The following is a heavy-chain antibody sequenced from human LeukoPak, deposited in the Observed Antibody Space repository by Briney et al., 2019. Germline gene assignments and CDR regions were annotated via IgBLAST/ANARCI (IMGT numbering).Heavy chain of an antibody. Sequence: GGSLRLSCAATGFTFSSYAMSWVRHAPGKGLEGGSAISGSGGSTYYADSVKGRFTISRDNSKNTLYLQMNSLRAEDTAVYYCAKDFSYAHSFDYWGQGTLVTVSS. CDR3: AKDFSYAHSFDY. J-gene: IGHJ4*02. CDR2: ISGSGGST. CDR1: GFTFSSYA. V-gene: IGHV3-23*01. D-gene: IGHD1-26*01.